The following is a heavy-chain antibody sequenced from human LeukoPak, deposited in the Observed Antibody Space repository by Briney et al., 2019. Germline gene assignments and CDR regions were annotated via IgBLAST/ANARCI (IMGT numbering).Heavy chain of an antibody. V-gene: IGHV3-21*01. J-gene: IGHJ4*02. Sequence: PGGSLRLSCAASGFTFSSYSMNWVRQAPGKGLEWVSSISSSSSYIYYADSVKGRFTISRDNAKNSLYLQMNSLSAEDTAVYYCARDLPLGYCTNGVCSTYYFDYWGQGTLVTVSS. CDR3: ARDLPLGYCTNGVCSTYYFDY. CDR2: ISSSSSYI. D-gene: IGHD2-8*01. CDR1: GFTFSSYS.